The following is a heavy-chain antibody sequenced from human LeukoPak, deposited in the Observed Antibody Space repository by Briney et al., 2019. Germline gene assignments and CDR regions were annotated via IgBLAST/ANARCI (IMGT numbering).Heavy chain of an antibody. D-gene: IGHD5-18*01. CDR3: AGSLVDTAPFDY. Sequence: GGSLRLSCAASGFTFSSYAMHWVRQAPGKGLEWVAVIWYDGSNKYYADSVKGRFTISRDNSKNTLYLQMNSLRAEDTAVYYCAGSLVDTAPFDYWGQGTLVTVSS. V-gene: IGHV3-33*08. CDR1: GFTFSSYA. CDR2: IWYDGSNK. J-gene: IGHJ4*02.